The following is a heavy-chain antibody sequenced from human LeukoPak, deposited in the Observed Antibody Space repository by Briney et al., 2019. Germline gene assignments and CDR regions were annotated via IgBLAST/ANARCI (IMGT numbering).Heavy chain of an antibody. CDR1: GFTFSSYW. V-gene: IGHV3-7*01. CDR2: IKQDGSEK. Sequence: GGSLRLSCAASGFTFSSYWVSWVRQAPGKGLEWVANIKQDGSEKYYVDSVKGRFTISRDNAKNSLYLQMNSLRAEDTAVYYCARKYSSGWYFGPKNNAFDIWGQGTMVTVSS. J-gene: IGHJ3*02. CDR3: ARKYSSGWYFGPKNNAFDI. D-gene: IGHD6-19*01.